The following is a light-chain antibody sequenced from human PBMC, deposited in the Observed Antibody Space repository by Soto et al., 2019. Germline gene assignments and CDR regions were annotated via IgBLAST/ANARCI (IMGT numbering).Light chain of an antibody. V-gene: IGKV1-5*01. Sequence: DIQMTQSPSTLSASVGGRVTITCRASQSISSWLAWYQQKPGKAPKLLIYDASSLESGVPSRFSGRGSGTEFTLTISSLQPDDFATYYCQQYNSYSPLTFGGGTKVDI. J-gene: IGKJ4*01. CDR1: QSISSW. CDR2: DAS. CDR3: QQYNSYSPLT.